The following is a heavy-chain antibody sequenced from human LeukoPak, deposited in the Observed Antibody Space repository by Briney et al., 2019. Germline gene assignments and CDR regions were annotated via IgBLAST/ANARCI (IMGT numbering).Heavy chain of an antibody. J-gene: IGHJ4*02. V-gene: IGHV3-23*01. Sequence: PGGSLRLSCAASGFTFTSYSMNWVRQAPGKGLEWVSTISGGGGSTYYADSVKGRFTISRDNSKNTLYLQMNSLRAEDTAVYYCGIGYCSSTSCYDFDYWGQGTLVTVSS. CDR1: GFTFTSYS. D-gene: IGHD2-2*01. CDR2: ISGGGGST. CDR3: GIGYCSSTSCYDFDY.